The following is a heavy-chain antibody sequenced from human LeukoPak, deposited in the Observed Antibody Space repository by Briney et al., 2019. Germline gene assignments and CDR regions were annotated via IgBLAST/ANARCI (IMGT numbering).Heavy chain of an antibody. Sequence: SETLSLTCAVYGGSFSGYYWSWIRQPPGKGLEWIGEINHSGSTNYNPSLKSRVTISVDTSKNQFSLKLSSVTAADTAVYYCARGGIAAAGTENYYYYGMDVWGQGTTVTVSS. J-gene: IGHJ6*02. CDR2: INHSGST. V-gene: IGHV4-34*01. CDR1: GGSFSGYY. CDR3: ARGGIAAAGTENYYYYGMDV. D-gene: IGHD6-13*01.